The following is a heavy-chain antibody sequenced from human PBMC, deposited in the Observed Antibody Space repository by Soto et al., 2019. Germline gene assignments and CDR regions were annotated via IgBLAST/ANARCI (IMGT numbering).Heavy chain of an antibody. CDR3: ARQGDSTMAIFDY. CDR1: GGSFSGDY. V-gene: IGHV4-34*01. D-gene: IGHD3-10*01. CDR2: INGRGST. Sequence: KSSETLSLTCAVYGGSFSGDYWSWIRQPPGKGLEWIGEINGRGSTKYNPSLKSRVTMSVDPSKNQFSLKLTSVTAADTAVYYCARQGDSTMAIFDYWGQGALVTVSS. J-gene: IGHJ4*02.